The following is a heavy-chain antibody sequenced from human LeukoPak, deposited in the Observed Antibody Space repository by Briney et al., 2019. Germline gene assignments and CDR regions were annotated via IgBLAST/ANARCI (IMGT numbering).Heavy chain of an antibody. J-gene: IGHJ4*02. CDR3: ARDKIEGPTKLDY. CDR1: GFTFSSYW. CDR2: IKQNERDK. Sequence: GSLRLSCASSGFTFSSYWRSWVRQAPGKGLGWVANIKQNERDKHYVDSLKGRFTIYRDNAKNSLYLQMNSLRAEDTAVYYCARDKIEGPTKLDYWGQGILVTVSS. V-gene: IGHV3-7*01. D-gene: IGHD1-1*01.